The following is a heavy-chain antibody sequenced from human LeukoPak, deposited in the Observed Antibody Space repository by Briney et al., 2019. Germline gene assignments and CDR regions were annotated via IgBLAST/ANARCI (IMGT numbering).Heavy chain of an antibody. Sequence: SGPTLLKPTQTLTLTCTFSGFSLSTSGVGVGWIRQPPGKALEWLTLIYWDDDKPYSPSLKSRLTITKDTSKNQVVLTMTNMNPVDTATYYCAHRLDYGDQEDWFDPGGQGTLVTVSS. CDR2: IYWDDDK. D-gene: IGHD4-17*01. V-gene: IGHV2-5*02. J-gene: IGHJ5*02. CDR1: GFSLSTSGVG. CDR3: AHRLDYGDQEDWFDP.